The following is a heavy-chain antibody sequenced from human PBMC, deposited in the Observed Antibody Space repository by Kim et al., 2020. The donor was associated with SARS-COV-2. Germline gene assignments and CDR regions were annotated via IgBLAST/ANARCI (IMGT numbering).Heavy chain of an antibody. D-gene: IGHD3-9*01. J-gene: IGHJ4*02. Sequence: SETLSLTCTVSGGSISSGGYYWSWIRQHPGKGLEWIGYIYYSGSTYYNPSLKSRVTISVDTSKNQFSLKLSSVTAADTAVYYCARGNHYYDILTGPPGMSFFDYWGQGTLVTVSS. V-gene: IGHV4-31*03. CDR3: ARGNHYYDILTGPPGMSFFDY. CDR1: GGSISSGGYY. CDR2: IYYSGST.